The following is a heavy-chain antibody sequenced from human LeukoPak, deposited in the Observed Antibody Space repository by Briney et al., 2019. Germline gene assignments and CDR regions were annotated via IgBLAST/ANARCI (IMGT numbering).Heavy chain of an antibody. J-gene: IGHJ4*02. CDR3: ARDRYYYDSSGYYRLDY. V-gene: IGHV4-39*07. D-gene: IGHD3-22*01. CDR1: GGSISITSYY. Sequence: PSETLSLTCTVSGGSISITSYYWGWIRQPPGKGLEWIGGMYSSGSTYYNPSLKSRVTMSVDTSKNQCSLKLSSVTAADTAVYYCARDRYYYDSSGYYRLDYWGQGTLVTVTS. CDR2: MYSSGST.